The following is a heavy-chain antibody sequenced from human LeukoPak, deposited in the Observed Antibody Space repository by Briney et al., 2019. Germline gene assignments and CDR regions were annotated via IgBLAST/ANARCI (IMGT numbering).Heavy chain of an antibody. V-gene: IGHV1-2*02. Sequence: EASVKVSCKTSGFTFTGYYIHWVRQAPGQGFEWIGWINPNSGGTNYAQKFQGRVTMTRDTSISTAYMELSRLRSDDTAVYYCASPSTRVFYAFDIWGQGTMVTVSS. CDR3: ASPSTRVFYAFDI. CDR1: GFTFTGYY. CDR2: INPNSGGT. J-gene: IGHJ3*02.